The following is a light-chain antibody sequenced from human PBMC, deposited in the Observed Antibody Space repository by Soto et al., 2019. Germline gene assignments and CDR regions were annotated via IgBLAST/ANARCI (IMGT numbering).Light chain of an antibody. CDR2: AAS. CDR3: QQSYSTPWT. Sequence: DVQRTQSPASVSASAGDRVTISCRASQGISTYLNCYQQRPGKAPKLLIYAASSLQSGVPSRFSGSGSETHFTLTISSLQPEDFATYYCQQSYSTPWTFGQGTKVDIK. V-gene: IGKV1-39*01. CDR1: QGISTY. J-gene: IGKJ1*01.